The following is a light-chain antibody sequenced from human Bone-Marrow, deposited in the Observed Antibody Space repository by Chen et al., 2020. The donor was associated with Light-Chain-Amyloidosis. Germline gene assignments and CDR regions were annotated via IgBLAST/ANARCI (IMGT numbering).Light chain of an antibody. CDR2: RDT. J-gene: IGLJ2*01. CDR1: DLPTKY. CDR3: QSADSSGTYEVI. Sequence: SYELTHPPSLSVSPVQTARIACSGDDLPTKYAYWYQQKPGQAPVLVIHRDTERPSGISERFSGSSSGTTATLTISGVQAEDEADYHCQSADSSGTYEVIFGGGTKLTVL. V-gene: IGLV3-25*03.